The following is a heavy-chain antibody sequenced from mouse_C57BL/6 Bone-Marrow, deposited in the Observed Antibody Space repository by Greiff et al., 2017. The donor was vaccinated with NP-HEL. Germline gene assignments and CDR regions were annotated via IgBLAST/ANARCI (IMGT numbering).Heavy chain of an antibody. CDR1: GFTFSDYY. D-gene: IGHD2-4*01. CDR3: AREGGLRRRTYAMDY. CDR2: INYDGSST. V-gene: IGHV5-16*01. J-gene: IGHJ4*01. Sequence: EVHLVESEGGLVQPGSSMKLSCTASGFTFSDYYMAWVRQVPEKGLEWVANINYDGSSTYYLDSLTSRFILSRDNAKNILYLQMSSLKSEDTATYYCAREGGLRRRTYAMDYWGQGTSVTVSS.